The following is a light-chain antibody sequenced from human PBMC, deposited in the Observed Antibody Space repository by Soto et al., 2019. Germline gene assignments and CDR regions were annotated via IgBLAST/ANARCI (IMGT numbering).Light chain of an antibody. CDR1: SSDVGGYNY. V-gene: IGLV2-8*01. J-gene: IGLJ2*01. Sequence: QSALTQPPSASGSPGQSVTISCTGMSSDVGGYNYVSWYQQHPGEAPKLMIYEVSKRPSGVPDRFSGSKSGNTASLTVSGLQAEDEADYYCSSYAGANSVVFGGGTKVTVL. CDR3: SSYAGANSVV. CDR2: EVS.